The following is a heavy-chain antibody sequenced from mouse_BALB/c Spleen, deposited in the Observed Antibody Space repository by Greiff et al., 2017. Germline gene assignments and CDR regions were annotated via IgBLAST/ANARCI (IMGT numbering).Heavy chain of an antibody. CDR1: GFSLTSYG. D-gene: IGHD1-1*01. CDR3: AREEGSSLWYGMDY. CDR2: IWAGGST. J-gene: IGHJ4*01. Sequence: VQLQQSGPGLVAPSQSLSITCTVSGFSLTSYGVHWVRQPPGKGLEWLGVIWAGGSTNYNSALMSRLSISKDNSKSQVFLKMNSLQTDDTAMYYCAREEGSSLWYGMDYWGKGTSVTVSS. V-gene: IGHV2-9*02.